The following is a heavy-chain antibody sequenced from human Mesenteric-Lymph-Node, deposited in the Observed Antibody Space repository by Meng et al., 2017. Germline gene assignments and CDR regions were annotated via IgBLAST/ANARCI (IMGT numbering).Heavy chain of an antibody. CDR1: GYTFTNYG. Sequence: SGGGVKKPGASVKVSCKASGYTFTNYGITWVRQAPGQGLEWMGWINAYNGDTNYAQTLQGRVTMTTDTSTSTAYMELRRLRSDDTAVYYCARVEVGITSGDYWGQGTLVTVSS. D-gene: IGHD1-26*01. CDR2: INAYNGDT. J-gene: IGHJ4*02. CDR3: ARVEVGITSGDY. V-gene: IGHV1-18*01.